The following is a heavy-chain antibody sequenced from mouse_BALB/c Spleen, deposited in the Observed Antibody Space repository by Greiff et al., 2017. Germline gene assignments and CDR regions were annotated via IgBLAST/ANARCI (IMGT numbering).Heavy chain of an antibody. J-gene: IGHJ4*01. D-gene: IGHD1-1*01. CDR2: IDPSDSYT. CDR3: TRTHTTVVAGAMDY. Sequence: VQLQQPGAELVKPGASVKMSCKASGYTFTSYWMPWVKQRPGQGLEWIGVIDPSDSYTSYNQKFKGKATLTVDTSSSTAYMQLSSLTSEDSAVYYCTRTHTTVVAGAMDYWGQGTSVTVSS. V-gene: IGHV1S127*01. CDR1: GYTFTSYW.